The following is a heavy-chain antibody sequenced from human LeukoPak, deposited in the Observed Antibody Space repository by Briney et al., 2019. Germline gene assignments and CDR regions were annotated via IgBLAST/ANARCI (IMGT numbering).Heavy chain of an antibody. CDR1: GYTFTSCD. J-gene: IGHJ4*02. D-gene: IGHD3-10*01. V-gene: IGHV1-18*01. Sequence: GASVKVSCKASGYTFTSCDINWVRQATGQGLEWMGWISAYNGNTNYAQKLQGRVTMTTDTSTSTAYMELRSLRSDDTAVYYCAREGDSSRVLWFGELLTDYWGQGTLVTVSS. CDR2: ISAYNGNT. CDR3: AREGDSSRVLWFGELLTDY.